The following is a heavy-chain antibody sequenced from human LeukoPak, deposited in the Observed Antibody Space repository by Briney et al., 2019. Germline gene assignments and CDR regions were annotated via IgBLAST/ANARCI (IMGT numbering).Heavy chain of an antibody. J-gene: IGHJ4*02. CDR2: ISGSGGST. D-gene: IGHD4-23*01. Sequence: GASLRLSCAASGFTFSSYAMSWVRQAPGKGLEWVSAISGSGGSTYYADSVKGRLTISRDNSKNTLYLQMNSLRAEDTAVYYCAKDGTVVTLNYFDYWGQGTLVTVSS. CDR1: GFTFSSYA. CDR3: AKDGTVVTLNYFDY. V-gene: IGHV3-23*01.